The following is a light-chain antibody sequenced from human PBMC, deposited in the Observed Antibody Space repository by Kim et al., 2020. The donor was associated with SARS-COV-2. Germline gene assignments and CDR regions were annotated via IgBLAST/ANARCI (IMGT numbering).Light chain of an antibody. CDR2: DAS. Sequence: EIVLTQSPAPLSLSPGERVTLSCRASQSVSTCLAWYQQRPGQAPRLLIYDASNRASGIPARFSGSGYGTDFTLTISSLEPEDFAVYYCHHRSDWPLTFGGGTKVDIK. CDR3: HHRSDWPLT. V-gene: IGKV3-11*01. CDR1: QSVSTC. J-gene: IGKJ4*01.